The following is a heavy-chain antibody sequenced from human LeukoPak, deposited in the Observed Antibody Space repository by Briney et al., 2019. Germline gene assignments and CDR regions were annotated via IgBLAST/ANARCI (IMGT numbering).Heavy chain of an antibody. CDR1: GFHLHGYW. CDR2: IWYDGSNQ. Sequence: GYVRLFGVASGFHLHGYWMPLVRQAPGKGLEWVAIIWYDGSNQYYEDSVKGRFTISRDNSKNTNSLQIKSQVAENTVVYYDASVTVRPSTGGGCFDIWGQGTMVIVSS. CDR3: ASVTVRPSTGGGCFDI. D-gene: IGHD2-21*02. V-gene: IGHV3-33*01. J-gene: IGHJ3*02.